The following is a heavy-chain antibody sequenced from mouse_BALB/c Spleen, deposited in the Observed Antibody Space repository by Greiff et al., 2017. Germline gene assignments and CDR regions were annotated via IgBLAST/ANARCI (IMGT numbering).Heavy chain of an antibody. J-gene: IGHJ3*01. CDR1: GFTFSSYA. V-gene: IGHV5-9-4*01. CDR2: ISSGGSYT. Sequence: EVKLMESGGGLVKPGGSLKLSCAASGFTFSSYAMSWVRQSPEKRLEWVAEISSGGSYTYYPDTVTGRFTISRDNAKNTLYLEMSSLRSEDTAMYYCARPHTAWFAYWGQGTLVTVSA. CDR3: ARPHTAWFAY.